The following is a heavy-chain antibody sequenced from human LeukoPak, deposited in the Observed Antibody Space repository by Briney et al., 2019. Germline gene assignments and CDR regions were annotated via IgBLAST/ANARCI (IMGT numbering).Heavy chain of an antibody. D-gene: IGHD3-16*02. CDR1: GFTFSSYS. CDR2: ISSSSSYI. J-gene: IGHJ4*02. Sequence: GGSLRLSCAASGFTFSSYSMNWVRQAPGKGLEWVSSISSSSSYIYYADSVKSRFTISRDNAKNPLYLQMNSLRAEDTAVYYCARGRDYVWGSYLYWGQGTLVTVSS. V-gene: IGHV3-21*01. CDR3: ARGRDYVWGSYLY.